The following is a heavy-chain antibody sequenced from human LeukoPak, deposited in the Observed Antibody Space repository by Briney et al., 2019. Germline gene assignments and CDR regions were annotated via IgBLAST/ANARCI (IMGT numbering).Heavy chain of an antibody. D-gene: IGHD5-18*01. CDR2: ISGSGGST. V-gene: IGHV3-23*01. CDR1: GFTFSSYA. Sequence: PGGSLRLSCAASGFTFSSYAMSWVRQAPGKGLEWDSVISGSGGSTCYADSVKGRFTISRDNSKNTLYLQINSLRAEDTAVYYCAKGIRMANLGFFTFDYWGQGTLVTVSS. CDR3: AKGIRMANLGFFTFDY. J-gene: IGHJ4*02.